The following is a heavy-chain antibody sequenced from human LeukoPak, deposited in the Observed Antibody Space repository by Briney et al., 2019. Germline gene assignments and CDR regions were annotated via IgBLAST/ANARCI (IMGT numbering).Heavy chain of an antibody. D-gene: IGHD4-11*01. Sequence: GGSLRLSCAASGFIFKSYWMSWVRQAPGKGLEWVASIKQDGSEENYVDSVRGRFTISRDNSKNILSLQMNSLRAEDTAVYYCAREMTTPDDAFDIWGQGTMVTVSS. J-gene: IGHJ3*02. V-gene: IGHV3-7*01. CDR3: AREMTTPDDAFDI. CDR2: IKQDGSEE. CDR1: GFIFKSYW.